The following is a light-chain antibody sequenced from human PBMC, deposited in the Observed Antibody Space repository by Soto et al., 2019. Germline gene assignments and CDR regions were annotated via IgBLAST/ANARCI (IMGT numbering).Light chain of an antibody. V-gene: IGLV3-1*01. CDR2: QDD. CDR1: KLGDKY. Sequence: SYELTQPPSVSVSPGQTASITCSGDKLGDKYAYWYQQKPGQSPVLVIYQDDKRPSGIPERFSGSNSGNTATLTINGTQAMDEADYYCQAWDSSTVVFGGGTKLTVL. CDR3: QAWDSSTVV. J-gene: IGLJ2*01.